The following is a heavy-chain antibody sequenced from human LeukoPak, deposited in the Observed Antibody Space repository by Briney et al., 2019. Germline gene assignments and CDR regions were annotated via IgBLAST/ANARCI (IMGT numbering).Heavy chain of an antibody. CDR2: TYYSGST. D-gene: IGHD1-26*01. CDR3: ARHSHVGAAPIDY. Sequence: SETLSLTCTVSGGSISSYYWSWIRQPPGKGLEWIGYTYYSGSTNYNPSLKSRVTISVDTSKNQFSLKLSSVTAADTAVYYCARHSHVGAAPIDYWGQGTLVTASS. J-gene: IGHJ4*02. V-gene: IGHV4-59*08. CDR1: GGSISSYY.